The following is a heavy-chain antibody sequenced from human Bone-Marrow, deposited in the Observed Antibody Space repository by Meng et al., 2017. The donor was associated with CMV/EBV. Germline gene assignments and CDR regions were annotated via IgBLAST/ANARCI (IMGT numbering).Heavy chain of an antibody. Sequence: SVKVSCKASGGTFSSYAISWVRQAPGQGLEWMGRIIPIFGTANYAQKFQGRVTITTDESTSTAYMELSSLRSEDTAVYYCARSWLIAADYYYYGMDVWGQGTTVTGSS. J-gene: IGHJ6*01. CDR1: GGTFSSYA. V-gene: IGHV1-69*05. CDR3: ARSWLIAADYYYYGMDV. D-gene: IGHD6-13*01. CDR2: IIPIFGTA.